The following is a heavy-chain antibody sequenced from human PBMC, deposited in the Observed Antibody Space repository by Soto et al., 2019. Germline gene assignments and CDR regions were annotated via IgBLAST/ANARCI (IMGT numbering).Heavy chain of an antibody. CDR3: ARGPGSLDAFDI. CDR1: GFTFSSYD. V-gene: IGHV3-13*01. CDR2: IGTAGDT. Sequence: GGSLRLSCAASGFTFSSYDLHWVRQATGKSLEWVSGIGTAGDTYYPGSVKGRFTISRENARDTVHLQMNSLRAGDTAVYYCARGPGSLDAFDIWGQGTMVTVSS. J-gene: IGHJ3*02.